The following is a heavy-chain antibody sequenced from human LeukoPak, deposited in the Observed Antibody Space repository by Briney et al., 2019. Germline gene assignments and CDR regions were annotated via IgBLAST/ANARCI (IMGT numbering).Heavy chain of an antibody. CDR1: GGSFSGYY. D-gene: IGHD6-13*01. V-gene: IGHV4-59*01. Sequence: SETLSLTCAVYGGSFSGYYWSWIRQPPGKGLEWIGYIYYSGSTNYNPSLKSRVTISVDTSKNQFSLKLSSVTAADTAVYYCARVGIAAAGFDYWGQGTLVTVSS. CDR2: IYYSGST. CDR3: ARVGIAAAGFDY. J-gene: IGHJ4*02.